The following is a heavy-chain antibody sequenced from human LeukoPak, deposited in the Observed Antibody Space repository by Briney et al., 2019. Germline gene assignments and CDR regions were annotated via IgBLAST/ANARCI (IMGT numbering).Heavy chain of an antibody. D-gene: IGHD3-22*01. CDR2: IKQDGSGK. V-gene: IGHV3-7*01. Sequence: PGGSLRLSCAASEFTFGSYWMSWVRQAPGKGLEWVANIKQDGSGKYYVDSVKGRFTVSRDNAKKSLYLQMNSLRAEDTAVYYCARIYYDTSGDDWGQGTLVTVSS. J-gene: IGHJ4*02. CDR1: EFTFGSYW. CDR3: ARIYYDTSGDD.